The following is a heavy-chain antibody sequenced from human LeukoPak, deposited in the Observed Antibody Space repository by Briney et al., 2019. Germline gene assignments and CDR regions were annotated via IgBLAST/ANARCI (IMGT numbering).Heavy chain of an antibody. J-gene: IGHJ4*02. CDR2: MYSGGST. D-gene: IGHD3-22*01. CDR3: ARSNYYDSRRFDS. Sequence: GGSLRLSCAVSLFTVNGHYMILVRQAPGRGLEWVSVMYSGGSTYYADSVKGRFTISRDNSKNTLYLQMHSLRAEDTAVYYCARSNYYDSRRFDSWGQGTLVTVSS. V-gene: IGHV3-53*01. CDR1: LFTVNGHY.